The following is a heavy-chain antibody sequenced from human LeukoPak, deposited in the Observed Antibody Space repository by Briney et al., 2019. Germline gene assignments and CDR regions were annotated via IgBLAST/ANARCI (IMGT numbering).Heavy chain of an antibody. J-gene: IGHJ4*02. V-gene: IGHV4-30-2*01. CDR2: IYHSGSS. D-gene: IGHD2-21*02. CDR3: VSAYCGGDCYHSLLTN. CDR1: GVSMGSGGYS. Sequence: SETLSLTCAVSGVSMGSGGYSWSWVRQPPGKGLEWIGYIYHSGSSYYNPSLKSRVTIPMDRSKNQFSLRLTSLTAADTAVYYCVSAYCGGDCYHSLLTNWGQGVLVTVSS.